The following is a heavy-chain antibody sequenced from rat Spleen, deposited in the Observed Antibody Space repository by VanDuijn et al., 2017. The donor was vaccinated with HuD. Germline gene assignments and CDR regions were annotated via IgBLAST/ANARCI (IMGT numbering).Heavy chain of an antibody. CDR2: ITVTGGSI. V-gene: IGHV5-31*01. CDR1: GFTFNNYW. CDR3: TRGDYGGNWFAY. Sequence: EVKLVESGGGLVQPGNSLTLSCVASGFTFNNYWMSWIRQAPGKGLEWVASITVTGGSIYYPDSVKGRFTISRDNAQNTLYLQMNSLRSEDTATYYCTRGDYGGNWFAYWGQGTLVTVSS. J-gene: IGHJ3*01. D-gene: IGHD1-11*01.